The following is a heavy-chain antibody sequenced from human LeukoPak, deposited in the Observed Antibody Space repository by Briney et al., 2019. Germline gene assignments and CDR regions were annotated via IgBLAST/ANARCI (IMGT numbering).Heavy chain of an antibody. CDR3: ATPPYYYGSGSYPGGDYYYYGMDV. D-gene: IGHD3-10*01. V-gene: IGHV1-69*01. CDR2: IIPIFGTA. CDR1: GGTFSSYA. Sequence: SVKVSCKASGGTFSSYAISWVRQAPGQGLEWMGGIIPIFGTANYAQKFQGRVTITADESTSTAYMELSSLRSEDTAVYYCATPPYYYGSGSYPGGDYYYYGMDVWGQGTTVTVSS. J-gene: IGHJ6*02.